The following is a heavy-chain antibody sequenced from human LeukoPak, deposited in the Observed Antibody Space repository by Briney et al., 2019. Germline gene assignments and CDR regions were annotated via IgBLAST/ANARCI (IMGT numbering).Heavy chain of an antibody. J-gene: IGHJ5*02. CDR2: INPNSGCT. D-gene: IGHD6-13*01. CDR1: GFIFTGYN. V-gene: IGHV1-2*02. CDR3: ARDMTPPIAAESWLDP. Sequence: GASVKVSCKTSGFIFTGYNIHWVRQAPGQGLEWMGWINPNSGCTYYTQHFQGRISMTLDTSISTAYMELSSLRSDDTAVYYCARDMTPPIAAESWLDPWGQGTLITVSS.